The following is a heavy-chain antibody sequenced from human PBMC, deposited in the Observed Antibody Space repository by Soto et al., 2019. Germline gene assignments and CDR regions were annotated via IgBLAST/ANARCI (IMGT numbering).Heavy chain of an antibody. CDR1: GGTFSSYA. J-gene: IGHJ5*02. Sequence: ASVKVSCKASGGTFSSYAISWVRQAPGQGLEWMGGIIPILGIANYAQKFQGRVTITADQSTSTAYMELSSLGSEDTAVYYCARDFGVPAAPPNWFDPWGQGTLVTVSS. CDR3: ARDFGVPAAPPNWFDP. D-gene: IGHD2-2*01. CDR2: IIPILGIA. V-gene: IGHV1-69*10.